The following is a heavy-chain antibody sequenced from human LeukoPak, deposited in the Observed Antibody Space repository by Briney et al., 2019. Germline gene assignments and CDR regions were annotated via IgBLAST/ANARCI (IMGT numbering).Heavy chain of an antibody. Sequence: GESLKISCKGSGYSFTDYWIGWVRQMPGKGLEGMGIIYPGDSDTRYSPSFQGQVTISADRSISTAYLQCSSLKASDTAMYYCARLYHYYGSGSYSPFDYWGQGTLVTVSS. J-gene: IGHJ4*02. CDR2: IYPGDSDT. D-gene: IGHD3-10*01. CDR3: ARLYHYYGSGSYSPFDY. V-gene: IGHV5-51*01. CDR1: GYSFTDYW.